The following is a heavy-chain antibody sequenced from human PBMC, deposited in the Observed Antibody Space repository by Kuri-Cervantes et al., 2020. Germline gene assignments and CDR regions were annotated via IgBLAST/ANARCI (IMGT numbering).Heavy chain of an antibody. CDR1: GYTFTTYY. CDR2: IIPRFGAA. Sequence: SVKVSFKASGYTFTTYYMHWVRQARGQGLEWMGGIIPRFGAANYAQNFQGRVTITTDESTTTAYMELSSLRSEDTAVYYCARAIGYCSSTSCPWGGDAFDIWGQGTMVTVSS. D-gene: IGHD2-2*01. V-gene: IGHV1-69*05. CDR3: ARAIGYCSSTSCPWGGDAFDI. J-gene: IGHJ3*02.